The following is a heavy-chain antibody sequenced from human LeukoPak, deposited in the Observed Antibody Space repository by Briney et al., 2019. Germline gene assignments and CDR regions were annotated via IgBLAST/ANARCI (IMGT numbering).Heavy chain of an antibody. Sequence: GGSLRLSCAASGFTFSSYSMNWVRQAPGKGLEWVSSISSSSSYIYYADSVKGRFTISRDNAKNSLYLQMNSLRAEDTAVYHCARDGYGGNSDDAFDIWGQGTMVTVSS. D-gene: IGHD4-23*01. V-gene: IGHV3-21*01. J-gene: IGHJ3*02. CDR1: GFTFSSYS. CDR2: ISSSSSYI. CDR3: ARDGYGGNSDDAFDI.